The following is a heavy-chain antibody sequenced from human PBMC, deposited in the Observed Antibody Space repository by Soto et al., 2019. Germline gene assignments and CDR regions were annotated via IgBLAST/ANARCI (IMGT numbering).Heavy chain of an antibody. V-gene: IGHV3-21*01. J-gene: IGHJ6*02. Sequence: PGGSLRLSCAASGFTFSSYSMNWVRQAPGKGLEWVSSISSSSYIYYADSVKGRFTISRDNAKNSLYLQMNSLRAEDTAVYYCARGVGGGYSYGYYYYYGMDVWGQGTTVTVSS. CDR2: ISSSSYI. CDR1: GFTFSSYS. CDR3: ARGVGGGYSYGYYYYYGMDV. D-gene: IGHD5-18*01.